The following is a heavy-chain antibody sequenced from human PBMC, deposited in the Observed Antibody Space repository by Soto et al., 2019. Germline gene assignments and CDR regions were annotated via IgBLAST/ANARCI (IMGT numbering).Heavy chain of an antibody. CDR2: LHADGIKY. Sequence: GGSLRLSCSASGFSFTTSDIHWVRQAPGKGLEWVASLHADGIKYTLADSVRGRFTVSGDTSKNTIYLQMSGLTDADTALYFCARTGPGPQTYRLSGMDVWGTGTTVTVSS. CDR1: GFSFTTSD. V-gene: IGHV3-30*02. J-gene: IGHJ6*04. D-gene: IGHD3-10*01. CDR3: ARTGPGPQTYRLSGMDV.